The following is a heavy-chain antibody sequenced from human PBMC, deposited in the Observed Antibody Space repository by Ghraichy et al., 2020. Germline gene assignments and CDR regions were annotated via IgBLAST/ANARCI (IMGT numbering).Heavy chain of an antibody. J-gene: IGHJ4*02. CDR1: GGSISSSNYY. Sequence: SETLSLTCTVSGGSISSSNYYWGWIRQPPGKGLEWIVNIYFSGTTYHNPSLKSLVTISVDTSKTQFSLRLSSVTAADTALYYCARHSQLTRYSYGPLDYWGQGTLVTVSS. D-gene: IGHD5-18*01. CDR3: ARHSQLTRYSYGPLDY. V-gene: IGHV4-39*01. CDR2: IYFSGTT.